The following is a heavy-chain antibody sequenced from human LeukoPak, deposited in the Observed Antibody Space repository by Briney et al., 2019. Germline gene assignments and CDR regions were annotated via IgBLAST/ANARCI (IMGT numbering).Heavy chain of an antibody. Sequence: GGSLRLSCVVSGFTFSGNHMNWVRQAPGKGLEWVSVIYSDGDTCYADSVKGRFTISRDNSKNTLYLQMNSLKPEDTAVYYCVRDPRDGYGHFDYWGQGTLVTVSS. J-gene: IGHJ4*02. CDR2: IYSDGDT. D-gene: IGHD5-24*01. CDR1: GFTFSGNH. CDR3: VRDPRDGYGHFDY. V-gene: IGHV3-66*02.